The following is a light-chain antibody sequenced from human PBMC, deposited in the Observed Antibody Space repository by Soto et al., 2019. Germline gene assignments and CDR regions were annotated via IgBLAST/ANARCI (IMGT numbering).Light chain of an antibody. CDR3: GTWDSSLNGYV. Sequence: QSALTQPPSVSAAPGQEVTISCSGSRSNIGNNFVSWYQQFPGTAPKLLIYDNYKRTSGVTDRISGSKSGTSATLGITGLQAGDAADYFCGTWDSSLNGYVFGPGTKLTVL. CDR1: RSNIGNNF. V-gene: IGLV1-51*01. CDR2: DNY. J-gene: IGLJ1*01.